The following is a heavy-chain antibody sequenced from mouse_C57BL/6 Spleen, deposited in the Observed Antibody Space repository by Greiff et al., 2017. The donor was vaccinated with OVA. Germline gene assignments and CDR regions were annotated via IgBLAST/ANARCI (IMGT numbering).Heavy chain of an antibody. D-gene: IGHD1-1*01. J-gene: IGHJ1*03. CDR2: IDPENGDT. CDR1: GFNIKDDY. V-gene: IGHV14-4*01. Sequence: QLQQSGAELVRPGASVKLSCTASGFNIKDDYMHWVKQRPEQGLEWIGWIDPENGDTEYASKFQGKATITADTSSNTAYLQLSSLTSEDTAVYYCTTGYYGSDFEVWGTGTTVTVSS. CDR3: TTGYYGSDFEV.